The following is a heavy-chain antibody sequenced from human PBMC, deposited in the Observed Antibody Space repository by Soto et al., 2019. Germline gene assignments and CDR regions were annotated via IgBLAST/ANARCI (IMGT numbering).Heavy chain of an antibody. CDR2: IYYSGST. Sequence: SETLSLTCTVSGGSISSSSYYWGWIRQPPGKGLEWIGSIYYSGSTYYNPSLKSRVTISVDTSKNQFSLKLSSVTTADTAVYYCARQAAAGSNWFDPWGQGTLVTVSS. CDR3: ARQAAAGSNWFDP. J-gene: IGHJ5*02. D-gene: IGHD6-13*01. CDR1: GGSISSSSYY. V-gene: IGHV4-39*01.